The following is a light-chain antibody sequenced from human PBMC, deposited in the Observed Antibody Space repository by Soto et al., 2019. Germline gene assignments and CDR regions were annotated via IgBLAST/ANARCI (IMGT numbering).Light chain of an antibody. V-gene: IGLV2-14*01. CDR2: EIT. CDR1: SSDVGGYNY. Sequence: QSALTQPASVSGSPGRSITISCTGTSSDVGGYNYVSWYQQHPGKAPKLMISEITNRPSGVSNRFSGSKSGNTASLTISGLQAEDEADYYCSSYTTSSTVVFGGGTKLTVL. J-gene: IGLJ2*01. CDR3: SSYTTSSTVV.